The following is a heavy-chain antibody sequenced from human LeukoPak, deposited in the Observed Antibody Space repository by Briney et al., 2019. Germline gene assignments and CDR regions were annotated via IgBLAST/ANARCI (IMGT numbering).Heavy chain of an antibody. V-gene: IGHV4-39*07. CDR1: GGSITTSGYC. J-gene: IGHJ4*02. CDR2: VCYNGNT. Sequence: SETLSLTCTVSGGSITTSGYCWGWIRQPPGEGLEWIGSVCYNGNTYSKPSLKSRLTISRDTSKNQFSLKLSSVTAADTAVYYCARDCGHFEVDYWGQGTLVTVSS. D-gene: IGHD2-21*01. CDR3: ARDCGHFEVDY.